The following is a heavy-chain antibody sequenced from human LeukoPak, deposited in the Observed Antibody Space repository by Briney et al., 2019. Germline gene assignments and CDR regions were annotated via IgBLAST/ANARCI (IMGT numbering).Heavy chain of an antibody. Sequence: SVKVSCKASGYTFTGYHIHWVRQAPGQGLEWMGRIIPILGIANYAQKFQGRVTNTADKSTSTAYMELSSLRSEDTAVYYCARAPYTSYYYYYMDVWGKGTTVTVSS. CDR2: IIPILGIA. CDR1: GYTFTGYH. D-gene: IGHD2-2*01. CDR3: ARAPYTSYYYYYMDV. J-gene: IGHJ6*03. V-gene: IGHV1-69*04.